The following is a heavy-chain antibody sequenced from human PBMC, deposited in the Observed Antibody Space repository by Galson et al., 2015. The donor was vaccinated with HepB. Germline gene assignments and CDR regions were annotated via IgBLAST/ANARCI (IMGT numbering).Heavy chain of an antibody. CDR1: GFILSSYA. CDR3: AREHNSGWYLDY. D-gene: IGHD6-19*01. Sequence: SLRLSCAASGFILSSYALHWVRQAPGKGLEWVAYISYDGTNKHYADSVKGRFTISRDKSKNTLYLHMNSQREEDTAVYYCAREHNSGWYLDYWGQGTLVTVSS. CDR2: ISYDGTNK. V-gene: IGHV3-30*04. J-gene: IGHJ4*02.